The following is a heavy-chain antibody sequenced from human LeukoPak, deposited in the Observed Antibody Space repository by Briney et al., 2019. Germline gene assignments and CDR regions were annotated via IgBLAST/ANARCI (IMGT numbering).Heavy chain of an antibody. CDR1: GYTFTSYG. Sequence: ASVKVSCKASGYTFTSYGISWVRQAPGQGLEWMGWISAYNGNTNYAQKLQGRVTMTTDTSTSTAYMELRSLRSDDTAVYYCARALRGTSGSYSHLSGYWGQGILVTVSS. CDR2: ISAYNGNT. V-gene: IGHV1-18*01. J-gene: IGHJ4*02. CDR3: ARALRGTSGSYSHLSGY. D-gene: IGHD1-26*01.